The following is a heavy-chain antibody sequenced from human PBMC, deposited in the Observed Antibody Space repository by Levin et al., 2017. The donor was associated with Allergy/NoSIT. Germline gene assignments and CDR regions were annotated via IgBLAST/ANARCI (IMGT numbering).Heavy chain of an antibody. Sequence: SETLSLTCTVSGGSISSYYWSWIRQPPGKGLEWIGYIYYSGSTSYNPSLKSRVTISVDTSKNQFSLKLSSVTAADTAVYYCARMAVVTMVRGVPTNFYFDYWGQGTLVTVSS. J-gene: IGHJ4*02. CDR1: GGSISSYY. V-gene: IGHV4-59*01. D-gene: IGHD3-10*01. CDR2: IYYSGST. CDR3: ARMAVVTMVRGVPTNFYFDY.